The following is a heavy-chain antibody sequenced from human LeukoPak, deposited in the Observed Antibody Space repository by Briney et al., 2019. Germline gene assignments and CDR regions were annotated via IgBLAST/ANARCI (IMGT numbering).Heavy chain of an antibody. CDR1: GGSFNTYY. D-gene: IGHD3-16*01. V-gene: IGHV4-59*01. CDR3: ARVITVRGVIFDY. CDR2: IYYSGST. Sequence: SETLSLTCTVSGGSFNTYYWSWIRQPPGKGLEWLGYIYYSGSTNYNPSLKSRVTISVDTSKNQFSLKLSSVTAADTAVYYCARVITVRGVIFDYWGRGTLVTVSS. J-gene: IGHJ4*02.